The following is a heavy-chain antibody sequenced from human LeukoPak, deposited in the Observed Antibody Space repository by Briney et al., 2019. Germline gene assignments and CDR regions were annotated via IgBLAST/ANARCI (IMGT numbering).Heavy chain of an antibody. CDR2: IYYSGTT. Sequence: SETLSLTCTVSGGSISSGGYYWSWIRQHPGKGLEWIGYIYYSGTTYYNPSLKSRVTISVDTSKNQFSLKLSSVTAADTAVYYCARGQSTWGIDYWGQGTLVTVPS. CDR3: ARGQSTWGIDY. V-gene: IGHV4-31*03. J-gene: IGHJ4*02. D-gene: IGHD3-16*01. CDR1: GGSISSGGYY.